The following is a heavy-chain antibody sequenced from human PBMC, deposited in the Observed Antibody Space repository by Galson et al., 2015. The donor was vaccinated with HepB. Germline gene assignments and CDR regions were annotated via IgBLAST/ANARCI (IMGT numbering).Heavy chain of an antibody. CDR1: GFTFSSFN. Sequence: SLRLSCAASGFTFSSFNMNWVRQAPGKGLEWVSYISTSSSNIFYADSVKGRFTISRDNAKNSLYLQMNSLRAEDTAVYYCARRLTGTFHSWGQGTLVTVSP. V-gene: IGHV3-48*01. CDR3: ARRLTGTFHS. CDR2: ISTSSSNI. D-gene: IGHD7-27*01. J-gene: IGHJ5*01.